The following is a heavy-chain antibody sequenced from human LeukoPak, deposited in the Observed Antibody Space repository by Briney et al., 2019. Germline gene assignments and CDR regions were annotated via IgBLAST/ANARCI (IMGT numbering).Heavy chain of an antibody. CDR2: ISWNSGSI. V-gene: IGHV3-9*01. Sequence: GGSLRLSCAASGFTFDDYAMHWVRQAPGKGLEWVSGISWNSGSIGYADSVKGRFTISRDNSKNTLYLQMNSLRAEDTAVYYCAKDVIGVVPDPYWGQGTLVTVSS. CDR3: AKDVIGVVPDPY. CDR1: GFTFDDYA. J-gene: IGHJ4*02. D-gene: IGHD2-2*01.